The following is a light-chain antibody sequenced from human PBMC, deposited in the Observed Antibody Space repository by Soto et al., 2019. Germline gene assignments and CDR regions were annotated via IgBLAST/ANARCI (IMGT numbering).Light chain of an antibody. V-gene: IGKV3-20*01. CDR3: QQYGSLSWT. CDR2: GAS. Sequence: EIEMTQSPATLSLSPGERATLSCRASQSVSSYSLAWYQQKPGQAPRIIIFGASGRATGIPDRFSGSGSGTDFTLTISRLEPEDFAVYYCQQYGSLSWTFGQGTKVDIK. J-gene: IGKJ1*01. CDR1: QSVSSYS.